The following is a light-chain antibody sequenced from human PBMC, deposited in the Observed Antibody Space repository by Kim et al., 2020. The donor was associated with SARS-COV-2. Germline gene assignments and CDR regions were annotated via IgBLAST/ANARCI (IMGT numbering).Light chain of an antibody. CDR2: DAS. J-gene: IGKJ2*03. CDR1: QDIRKY. V-gene: IGKV1-33*01. CDR3: HQYDNHPPNS. Sequence: SVGYRSTITRQAGQDIRKYLNWSQQETRKSPKLLVYDASNLETGVASRSSGRGTGTVFTFAISSLQSEEIAAFYCHQYDNHPPNSVGQKAKLVI.